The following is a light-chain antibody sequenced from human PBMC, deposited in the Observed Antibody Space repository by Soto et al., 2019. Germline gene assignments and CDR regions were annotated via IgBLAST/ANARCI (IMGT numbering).Light chain of an antibody. CDR2: DAS. CDR3: SAITTSVTHV. V-gene: IGLV2-14*01. Sequence: QSALTQPASVSGSPGQSITISCTGSSNDLAAYIYVSWYQQYPGKVPKLMIYDASERPSGVSDRFSGSRSGDTASLTISGLQAEDEADYYCSAITTSVTHVFGTGTKVTVL. J-gene: IGLJ1*01. CDR1: SNDLAAYIY.